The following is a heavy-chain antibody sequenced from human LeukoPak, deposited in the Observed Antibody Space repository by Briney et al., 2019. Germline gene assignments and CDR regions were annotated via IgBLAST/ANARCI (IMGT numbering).Heavy chain of an antibody. CDR3: ANMGYSYAPGLFDP. V-gene: IGHV4-39*07. D-gene: IGHD5-18*01. Sequence: SETLSLTCTVSGVSISSSNSYWGWIRQPPGKRLEWIGSIYYSGSNYHNPSLKSRVSMSVDTSKNQFSLKLSSVTAADTAVYYCANMGYSYAPGLFDPWGQGTLVTVSS. CDR1: GVSISSSNSY. CDR2: IYYSGSN. J-gene: IGHJ5*02.